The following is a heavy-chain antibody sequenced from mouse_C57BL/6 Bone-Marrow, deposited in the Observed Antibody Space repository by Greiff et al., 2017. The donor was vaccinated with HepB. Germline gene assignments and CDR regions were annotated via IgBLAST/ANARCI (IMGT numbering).Heavy chain of an antibody. CDR1: GYTFTSYG. D-gene: IGHD1-1*01. Sequence: QVQLQQSGAELARPGASVKLSCKASGYTFTSYGISWVKQRPGQGLEWIGEIYPRSGNTYYNEKFKGKATLTADKSSSTAYMELRSLTSEDSAVYFCASKEAPYYYGSSSYYFDYWGQGTTLTVSS. CDR3: ASKEAPYYYGSSSYYFDY. CDR2: IYPRSGNT. J-gene: IGHJ2*01. V-gene: IGHV1-81*01.